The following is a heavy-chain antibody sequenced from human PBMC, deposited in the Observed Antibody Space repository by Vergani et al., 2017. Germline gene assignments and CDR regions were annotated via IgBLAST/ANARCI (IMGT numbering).Heavy chain of an antibody. D-gene: IGHD3-10*01. CDR3: GRVADFYGLGSRLLDL. J-gene: IGHJ5*02. CDR2: IHYSENT. V-gene: IGHV4-59*11. CDR1: FDSIRNLY. Sequence: QVQLQESGPGLVKSSETLSLTCSVSFDSIRNLYCNWIRQPPGKGLGWIGSIHYSENTNYNPSLKTRVTISVDTSKNQFSLTLTSVTAADTAVYYCGRVADFYGLGSRLLDLWGQGILVTVSS.